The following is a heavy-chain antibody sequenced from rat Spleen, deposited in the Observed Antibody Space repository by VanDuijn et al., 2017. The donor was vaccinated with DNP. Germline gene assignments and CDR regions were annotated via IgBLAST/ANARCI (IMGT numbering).Heavy chain of an antibody. J-gene: IGHJ2*01. CDR3: ARMGYYSGAFDY. CDR1: GFTFSDYN. Sequence: EVHLVESGGGLVQPGRSLKLSCAASGFTFSDYNMAWVRQAPRKGLEWVATISYDGSSVFYRDSVKGRFIISRDNAKSTLYLQMDSLRSEDTATYYCARMGYYSGAFDYWGQGVMVTVSS. D-gene: IGHD1-1*01. CDR2: ISYDGSSV. V-gene: IGHV5-7*01.